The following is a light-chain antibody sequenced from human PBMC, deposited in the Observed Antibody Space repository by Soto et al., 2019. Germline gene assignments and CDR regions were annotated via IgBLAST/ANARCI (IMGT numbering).Light chain of an antibody. J-gene: IGKJ1*01. Sequence: DIQMTQSPSSLSASVGDRVTITCRASQSISSYLNWYQQKPGKAPKLLIYAASSLQSGVPSRFSGGGSGTDFTLTISSLQPEDFATYYWQQSYSTLWTFGQGTKVEIK. CDR1: QSISSY. V-gene: IGKV1-39*01. CDR2: AAS. CDR3: QQSYSTLWT.